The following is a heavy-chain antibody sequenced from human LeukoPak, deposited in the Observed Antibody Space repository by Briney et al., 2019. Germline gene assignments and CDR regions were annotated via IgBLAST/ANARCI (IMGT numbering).Heavy chain of an antibody. V-gene: IGHV3-7*01. CDR1: GFTFSSYW. J-gene: IGHJ6*04. CDR3: AELGITMIGGV. D-gene: IGHD3-10*02. CDR2: IKQDGSEK. Sequence: GGSLRLSCTASGFTFSSYWMNWVHQAPGKGLEWVANIKQDGSEKYYVDSVKGRFTISRDNAKNSLYLQMNSLRAEDTAVYYCAELGITMIGGVWGKGTTVTISS.